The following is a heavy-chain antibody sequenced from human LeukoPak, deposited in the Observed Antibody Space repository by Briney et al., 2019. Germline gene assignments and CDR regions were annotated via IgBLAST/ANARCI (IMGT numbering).Heavy chain of an antibody. V-gene: IGHV1-69*05. CDR1: GGTFSSYA. CDR3: ARTVITMVRGVIGYYFDY. J-gene: IGHJ4*02. Sequence: SVKISCKASGGTFSSYAISWVRQAPGQGLGWMEGIIPIFGTANYAQKFQGRVTITTDESTSTAYMELSSLRSEDTAVYYCARTVITMVRGVIGYYFDYWGQGTLVTVSS. D-gene: IGHD3-10*01. CDR2: IIPIFGTA.